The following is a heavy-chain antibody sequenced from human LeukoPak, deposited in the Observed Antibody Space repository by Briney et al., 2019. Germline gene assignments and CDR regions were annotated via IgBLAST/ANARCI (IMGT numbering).Heavy chain of an antibody. D-gene: IGHD4/OR15-4a*01. CDR2: IGTIISTT. CDR3: AKERGHPLPNYHMDV. CDR1: GFTFGSYE. V-gene: IGHV3-48*03. Sequence: GGSLRLSCAASGFTFGSYEMHWVRQAPGKGLEWVAYIGTIISTTYYADSVRGRFTISRDSSKNTLYLQMNSLRADDTAVYYCAKERGHPLPNYHMDVWGKGTTVTVSS. J-gene: IGHJ6*03.